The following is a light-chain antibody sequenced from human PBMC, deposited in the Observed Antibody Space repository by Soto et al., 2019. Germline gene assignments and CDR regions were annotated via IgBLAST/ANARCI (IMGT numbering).Light chain of an antibody. CDR3: QQYGSSGT. CDR1: QSVSNNY. CDR2: VAS. Sequence: EIVLTQSPGTLSLSPGERATLSCRASQSVSNNYLAWYQQKPGQAPRLLIYVASNRATGIPDRFSGSGAGTDFTLTISGLEPEDFAVYYCQQYGSSGTFGQGTKVDIK. V-gene: IGKV3-20*01. J-gene: IGKJ1*01.